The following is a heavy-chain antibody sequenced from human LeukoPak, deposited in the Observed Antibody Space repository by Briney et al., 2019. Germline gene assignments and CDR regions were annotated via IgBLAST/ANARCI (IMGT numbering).Heavy chain of an antibody. D-gene: IGHD3-10*01. CDR1: GFTLITYW. V-gene: IGHV3-7*01. CDR2: INQDGSEK. Sequence: TGGSLRLSCAASGFTLITYWMTWVRQAPGKGLEWVANINQDGSEKYYVGSVKGRFTISRDNARNSLYLQMNSLRAEDTAVYYCARDKTSGSYYNVYYYYYMDVWGKGTTVTVSS. CDR3: ARDKTSGSYYNVYYYYYMDV. J-gene: IGHJ6*03.